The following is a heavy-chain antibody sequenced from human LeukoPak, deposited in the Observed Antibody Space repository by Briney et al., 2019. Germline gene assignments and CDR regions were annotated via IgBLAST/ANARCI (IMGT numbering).Heavy chain of an antibody. CDR3: ARSGLAETTVVTPYNY. Sequence: ASVKVSCKASGGTFSSTTINWVRQAPGQGLEWMGGITPIFRTPNYAQKFQRRVTITAVESISTAYIKLSSMRSEDTAVYYCARSGLAETTVVTPYNYWGQGTLVTVSS. CDR2: ITPIFRTP. J-gene: IGHJ4*02. V-gene: IGHV1-69*13. CDR1: GGTFSSTT. D-gene: IGHD2-21*02.